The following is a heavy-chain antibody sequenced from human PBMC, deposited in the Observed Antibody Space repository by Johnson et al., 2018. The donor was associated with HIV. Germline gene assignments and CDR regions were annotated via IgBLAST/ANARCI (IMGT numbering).Heavy chain of an antibody. V-gene: IGHV3-11*04. D-gene: IGHD3-3*02. CDR2: ISSSGSTI. J-gene: IGHJ3*02. CDR3: AKSTQASIFRESGPYGAFDI. Sequence: QVQLVESGGGLVKPGGSLRLSCAASGFTFSDYYMSWIRQAPGKGLEWVSYISSSGSTIYYADSVKGRFTISRDNAKNSLYVQMNSLRVEDTAVYYCAKSTQASIFRESGPYGAFDIWGQGTMVTVSS. CDR1: GFTFSDYY.